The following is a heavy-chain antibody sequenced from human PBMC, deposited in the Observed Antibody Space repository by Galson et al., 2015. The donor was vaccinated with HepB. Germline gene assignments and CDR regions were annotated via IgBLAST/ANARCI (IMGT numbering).Heavy chain of an antibody. CDR2: IYPGDSDT. CDR1: GYSFTSYW. Sequence: QSGAEVKKPGESLKISCKGSGYSFTSYWIGWVRQMPGKGLEWMGIIYPGDSDTRYSPSFQGQVTISADKSISTAYLQWSSLKASDTAMYYCARQKYNRRDGYSGAFDIWGQGTMVTVSS. V-gene: IGHV5-51*01. J-gene: IGHJ3*02. CDR3: ARQKYNRRDGYSGAFDI. D-gene: IGHD5-24*01.